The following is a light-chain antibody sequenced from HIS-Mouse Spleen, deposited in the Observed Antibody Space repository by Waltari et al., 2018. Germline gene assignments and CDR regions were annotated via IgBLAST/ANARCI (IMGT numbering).Light chain of an antibody. CDR1: SSDVGGYNY. CDR3: SSYTSSSTVV. Sequence: QSALTQPASVSGSPGQSITISCTGTSSDVGGYNYVSWYQQHPGKAPKLMIYDFRNRPSGVSNRFSGFKSGNTASLTISRLQAEDEADYYCSSYTSSSTVVFGGGTKLTVL. J-gene: IGLJ2*01. CDR2: DFR. V-gene: IGLV2-14*03.